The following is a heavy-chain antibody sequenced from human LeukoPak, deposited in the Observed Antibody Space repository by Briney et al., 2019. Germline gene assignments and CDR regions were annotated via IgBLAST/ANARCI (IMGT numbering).Heavy chain of an antibody. CDR3: AKIRSVASDY. Sequence: GGPLRLPCAASGFTFDDYAVHWVRQAPGKGLEWVSLISGDGGSTYDADSVKGRFTISRDNSKNSLYLQMNSLRTEDTALYYCAKIRSVASDYWGQGTLVTVSS. D-gene: IGHD6-19*01. J-gene: IGHJ4*02. CDR2: ISGDGGST. CDR1: GFTFDDYA. V-gene: IGHV3-43*02.